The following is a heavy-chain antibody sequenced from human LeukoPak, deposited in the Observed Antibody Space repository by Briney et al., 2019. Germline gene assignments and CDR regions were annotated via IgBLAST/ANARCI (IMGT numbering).Heavy chain of an antibody. D-gene: IGHD3-22*01. CDR1: GYAFTSYG. V-gene: IGHV1-18*01. CDR3: ARVYNYYDTSGYYLGNYFDY. Sequence: ASVKVSCKASGYAFTSYGITWVRQAPGQGLEWMGWISTYNGNTNNAQKLQSRVTMTTDTSTSTAYMELRSLRSDDTAVYYCARVYNYYDTSGYYLGNYFDYWGRGTLVTVSS. J-gene: IGHJ4*02. CDR2: ISTYNGNT.